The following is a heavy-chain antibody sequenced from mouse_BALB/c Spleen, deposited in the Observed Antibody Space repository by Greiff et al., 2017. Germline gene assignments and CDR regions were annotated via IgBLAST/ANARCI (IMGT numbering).Heavy chain of an antibody. Sequence: VQLKESGGGLVKPGGSLKLSCAASGFTFSDYYMYWVRQTPEKRLEWVATISDGGSYTYYPDSVKGRFTISRDNAKNNLYLQMSSLKSEDTAMYYCARDQDLRLRSWFAYWGQGTLVTVSA. D-gene: IGHD1-2*01. CDR1: GFTFSDYY. V-gene: IGHV5-4*02. CDR2: ISDGGSYT. CDR3: ARDQDLRLRSWFAY. J-gene: IGHJ3*01.